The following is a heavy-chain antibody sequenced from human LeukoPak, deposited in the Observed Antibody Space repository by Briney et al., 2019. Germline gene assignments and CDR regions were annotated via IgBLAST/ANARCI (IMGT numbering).Heavy chain of an antibody. D-gene: IGHD4-17*01. J-gene: IGHJ4*02. CDR3: ARGLYGDYPFDD. CDR1: GGSFSGYY. Sequence: PSATLSLTCAVYGGSFSGYYWSWIRQPPGKGLEWIGEINHSGSTNYNPSLKSRVTIPVDTPKNQFSLKLSSVTAADTAVYYCARGLYGDYPFDDWGQGTLVTVSS. V-gene: IGHV4-34*01. CDR2: INHSGST.